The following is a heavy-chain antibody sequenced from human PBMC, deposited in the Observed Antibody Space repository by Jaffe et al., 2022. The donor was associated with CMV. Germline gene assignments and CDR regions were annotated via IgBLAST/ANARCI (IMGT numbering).Heavy chain of an antibody. CDR3: ARGERNKQLVLVY. Sequence: QVQLQQWGAGLLKPSETLSLTCAIYGGSFSGYYWTWIRQPPGKGLEWIGEINHSENADYNPALKSRVTISADTSKNHFSLKLNSVTAADTAVYYCARGERNKQLVLVYWGPGTLVTVSS. V-gene: IGHV4-34*02. CDR2: INHSENA. J-gene: IGHJ4*02. CDR1: GGSFSGYY. D-gene: IGHD6-6*01.